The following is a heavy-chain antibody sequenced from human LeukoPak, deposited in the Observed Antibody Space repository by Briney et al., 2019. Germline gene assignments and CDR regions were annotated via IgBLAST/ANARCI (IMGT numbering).Heavy chain of an antibody. CDR2: IYYSGGT. J-gene: IGHJ4*02. D-gene: IGHD6-13*01. Sequence: PSETLSLTCTVSGGSISSYYWSWIRQPPGKGLEWIGYIYYSGGTNYNPSLRSRVTISVDTSKNQISLKLSSVTAADTAVYYCARVRGSWEDYWGQGTLVTVSS. V-gene: IGHV4-59*12. CDR1: GGSISSYY. CDR3: ARVRGSWEDY.